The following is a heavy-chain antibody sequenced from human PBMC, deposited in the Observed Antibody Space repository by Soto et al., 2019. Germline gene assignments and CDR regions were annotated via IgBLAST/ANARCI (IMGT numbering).Heavy chain of an antibody. CDR1: GGSFSGYY. D-gene: IGHD6-13*01. CDR2: INHSGST. CDR3: AREGTGEYSSSSYNWFDP. V-gene: IGHV4-34*01. J-gene: IGHJ5*02. Sequence: SETLSLTCAVYGGSFSGYYWSWIRQPPGKGLEWIGEINHSGSTNYNPSLKSRVTISVDTSKNQFSLKLSSVTAADTAVYYGAREGTGEYSSSSYNWFDPWGQGTLVTVSS.